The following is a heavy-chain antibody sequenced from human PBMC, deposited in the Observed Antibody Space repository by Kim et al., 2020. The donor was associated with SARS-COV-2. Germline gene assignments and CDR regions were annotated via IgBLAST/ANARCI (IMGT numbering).Heavy chain of an antibody. V-gene: IGHV4-61*02. D-gene: IGHD4-17*01. CDR1: GDSINSNTYY. J-gene: IGHJ5*02. CDR2: SAATGST. CDR3: AREGRWTTSLYH. Sequence: SETLSLTCTVSGDSINSNTYYWNWIRQPAGKGLEWIGRSAATGSTNYNPSLKSRVTFSIDTSKNQFSLKLNSVTAADTAVYYCAREGRWTTSLYHWGQGTLVTVSS.